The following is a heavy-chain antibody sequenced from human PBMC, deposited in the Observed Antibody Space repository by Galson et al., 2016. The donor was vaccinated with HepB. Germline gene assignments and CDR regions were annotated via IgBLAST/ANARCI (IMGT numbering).Heavy chain of an antibody. J-gene: IGHJ4*02. D-gene: IGHD4/OR15-4a*01. CDR1: GFIFSSYA. V-gene: IGHV3-23*01. CDR2: ISGSGGSR. Sequence: SLRLSCAASGFIFSSYAMSWVRQAPGKGLEWVSAISGSGGSRYYADSVKGRFTISRDNSKNTLYLQMNSLRAEDTAVYYCAKGTSRKGAVLTPEAYWGQGTLVTVSS. CDR3: AKGTSRKGAVLTPEAY.